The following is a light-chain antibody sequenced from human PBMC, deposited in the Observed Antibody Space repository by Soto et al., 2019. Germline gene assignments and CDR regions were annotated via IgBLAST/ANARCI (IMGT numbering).Light chain of an antibody. V-gene: IGKV3-20*01. CDR1: QSVSSSY. CDR2: DTS. CDR3: QQCGSSPS. Sequence: EIVLTQSPGTLSLSPGERATLXCRASQSVSSSYLAWYQQKPGQAPRLLIYDTSSRATGIPDRFSGSGSGTDFTLAISRLEPEDFAVYYCQQCGSSPSFGQGTKVELK. J-gene: IGKJ1*01.